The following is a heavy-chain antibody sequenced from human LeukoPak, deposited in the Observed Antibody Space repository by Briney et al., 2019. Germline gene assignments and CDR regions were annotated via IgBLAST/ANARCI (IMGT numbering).Heavy chain of an antibody. J-gene: IGHJ4*02. Sequence: SETLSLTCAVSGGSISSGGYSWGWIRQPPGKGLEWIGYIYNSGSTYYNPSLKSRVTISVDRSKNQFSLKLSSVTAADTAVYYCARVEVVPAAMGFDYWGQGTLVTVSS. CDR3: ARVEVVPAAMGFDY. V-gene: IGHV4-30-2*01. CDR1: GGSISSGGYS. D-gene: IGHD2-2*01. CDR2: IYNSGST.